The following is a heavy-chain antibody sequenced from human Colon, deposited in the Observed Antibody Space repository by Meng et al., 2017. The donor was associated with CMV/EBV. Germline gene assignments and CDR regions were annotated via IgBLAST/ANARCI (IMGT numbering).Heavy chain of an antibody. CDR3: ARDMIGPKIVAKVFDP. J-gene: IGHJ5*02. CDR2: ISGDSANI. D-gene: IGHD2-21*01. CDR1: GFTFSAYS. Sequence: ESLKISCAASGFTFSAYSMNWVRQAPGKGLEWVASISGDSANIYYADSLRGRFTISRDNAKSSLYLQMTSLRAEDTAVYYCARDMIGPKIVAKVFDPWGQGTLVTVSS. V-gene: IGHV3-21*01.